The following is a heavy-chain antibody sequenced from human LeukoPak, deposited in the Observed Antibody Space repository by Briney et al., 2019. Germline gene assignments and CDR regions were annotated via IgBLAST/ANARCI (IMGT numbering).Heavy chain of an antibody. CDR3: ARASGSYVFNY. Sequence: SGTLSLTCAVSGGSISSSNWWSWVRQPPGKGLEWIGEIYHSGSTNYNPSLKSRVTMSVDKPNNQFSLKLSSVTAADTAVYYCARASGSYVFNYWGQGTLVTVSS. D-gene: IGHD3-10*01. CDR1: GGSISSSNW. J-gene: IGHJ4*02. CDR2: IYHSGST. V-gene: IGHV4-4*02.